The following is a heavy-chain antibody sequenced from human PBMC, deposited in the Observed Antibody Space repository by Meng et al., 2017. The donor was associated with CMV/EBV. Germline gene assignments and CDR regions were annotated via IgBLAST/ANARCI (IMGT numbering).Heavy chain of an antibody. V-gene: IGHV3-30*04. CDR3: ARELRPSWSYYYYYGMDV. Sequence: GGSLRLSCAASGFTFSSYAMHWVRQAPGKGLEWVAVISYDGSNKYYADSVKGRFTISRDNSKNTLYLQMNSLRADDTAVYYCARELRPSWSYYYYYGMDVWGQGTTVTVSS. D-gene: IGHD3-16*01. CDR2: ISYDGSNK. J-gene: IGHJ6*02. CDR1: GFTFSSYA.